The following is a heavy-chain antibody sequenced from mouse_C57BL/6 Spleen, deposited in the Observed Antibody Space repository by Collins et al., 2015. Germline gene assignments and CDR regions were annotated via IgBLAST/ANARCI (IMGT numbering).Heavy chain of an antibody. V-gene: IGHV1-80*01. J-gene: IGHJ3*01. CDR1: GYAFSNYW. CDR3: ARGAY. CDR2: IYPGDGDT. Sequence: QVQLQQSGAELVKPGASVKISCKASGYAFSNYWMNWVKQRPGKGLEWIGQIYPGDGDTNYNGKFKGKATLTADKSSAYMQLSSLTSEDSAVYFCARGAYWGQGTLVTVSA.